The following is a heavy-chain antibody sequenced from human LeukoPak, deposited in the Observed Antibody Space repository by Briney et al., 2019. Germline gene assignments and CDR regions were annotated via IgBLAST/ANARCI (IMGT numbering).Heavy chain of an antibody. Sequence: GGSLRLSCAASGFTFSSYAMHWVRQAPGKGLEWVAVISHDGSNKYYADSVKGRFTISRDNSKNTLYLQMNSLRAEDTAVYYCARDLYCSSTSCYTSYYYYYGMDVWGQGTTVTVSS. CDR3: ARDLYCSSTSCYTSYYYYYGMDV. D-gene: IGHD2-2*02. CDR2: ISHDGSNK. J-gene: IGHJ6*02. CDR1: GFTFSSYA. V-gene: IGHV3-30-3*01.